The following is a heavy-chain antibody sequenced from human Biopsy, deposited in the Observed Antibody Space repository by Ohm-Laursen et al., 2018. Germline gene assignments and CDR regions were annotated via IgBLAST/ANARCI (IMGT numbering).Heavy chain of an antibody. CDR3: ARNAGWYGDLYYFDY. J-gene: IGHJ4*02. V-gene: IGHV1-46*01. Sequence: ASVKVSCKSSGYSFTSYYMHWVRQAPGQGLEWMGMINPSGSTTSYPQIFQGRVTMTRDTSKSTVYMELSSLRSADTAVYFCARNAGWYGDLYYFDYWGQGTLVTVSS. CDR1: GYSFTSYY. CDR2: INPSGSTT. D-gene: IGHD6-19*01.